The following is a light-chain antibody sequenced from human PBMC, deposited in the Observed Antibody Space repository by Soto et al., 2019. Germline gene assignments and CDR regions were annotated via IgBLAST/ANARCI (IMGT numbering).Light chain of an antibody. J-gene: IGLJ1*01. CDR1: RSNIGAGCD. Sequence: QSVLTQPPSVSGVPGQRVTISCTGSRSNIGAGCDVHWYQQLPGAAPKLLIYANTNRPSGVPDRFSASRSGTSASLAITGLQADDEADYYCQSYDYSLTGYVFGTGTKLTVL. CDR3: QSYDYSLTGYV. V-gene: IGLV1-40*01. CDR2: ANT.